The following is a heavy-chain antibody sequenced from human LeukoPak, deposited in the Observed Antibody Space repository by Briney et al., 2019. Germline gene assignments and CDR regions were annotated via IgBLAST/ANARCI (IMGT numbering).Heavy chain of an antibody. V-gene: IGHV1-2*02. D-gene: IGHD2-15*01. CDR3: ARLVVRDGYFDY. J-gene: IGHJ4*02. CDR2: INPNSGGA. CDR1: GYTFTGYY. Sequence: ASVKVSCKASGYTFTGYYMHWVRQAPGQGLEWMGWINPNSGGANYAQKFQGRVTMTRDTSISTAYMELSRLRSDDTAVYYCARLVVRDGYFDYWGQGTLVTVSS.